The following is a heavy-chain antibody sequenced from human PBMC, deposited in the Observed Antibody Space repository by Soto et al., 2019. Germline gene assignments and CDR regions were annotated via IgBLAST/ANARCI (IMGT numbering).Heavy chain of an antibody. V-gene: IGHV1-69*06. J-gene: IGHJ5*02. Sequence: SVKVSCKASGGTFSSYAISWVRQAPGQGLEWMGGIIPIFGTANYAQKFQGRVTITADKSTSTAYMELSSLRSEDTAVYYCARDRRIAVAGSFNWFDPWGKGTLFTVPS. CDR2: IIPIFGTA. CDR3: ARDRRIAVAGSFNWFDP. D-gene: IGHD6-19*01. CDR1: GGTFSSYA.